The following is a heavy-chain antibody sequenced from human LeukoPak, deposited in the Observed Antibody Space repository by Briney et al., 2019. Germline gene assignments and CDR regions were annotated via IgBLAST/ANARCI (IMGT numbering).Heavy chain of an antibody. CDR1: GFTFGSYG. J-gene: IGHJ6*04. CDR2: IWYDGSNK. V-gene: IGHV3-33*01. Sequence: GGSLRLSCAASGFTFGSYGMHWVRQAPGKGLEWVAVIWYDGSNKYYADSVKGRFTISRDNSKNTLYLQMNSLRAEDTAVYYCARVETEVLWFGELSYPYGMDVWGKGTTVTVSS. D-gene: IGHD3-10*01. CDR3: ARVETEVLWFGELSYPYGMDV.